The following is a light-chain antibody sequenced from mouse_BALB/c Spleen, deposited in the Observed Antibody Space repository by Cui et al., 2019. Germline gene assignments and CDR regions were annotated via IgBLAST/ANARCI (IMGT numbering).Light chain of an antibody. CDR2: RTS. J-gene: IGKJ2*01. CDR1: SSVSSSY. Sequence: ENVLTQSPAIMAASLGQKVTMTCSASSSVSSSYLHWYQQKSGASPKPLIHRTSNLASGVPARFSGSGSGTSYSLTISSVEAEDDATYYCQQWSGYPYTFGGGTKLERK. CDR3: QQWSGYPYT. V-gene: IGKV4-58*01.